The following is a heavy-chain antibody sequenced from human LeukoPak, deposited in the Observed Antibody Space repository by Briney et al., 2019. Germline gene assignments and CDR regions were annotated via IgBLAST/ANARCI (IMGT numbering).Heavy chain of an antibody. CDR2: TYYRSKWYN. CDR3: ARDGIAVAGTPMDV. Sequence: SQTLSLTRAISGDSVSGNSAAWNWIGQSPSRGLEWLGRTYYRSKWYNDYAVSVKSRITINPDTSKNQFSLQLNSVTPEGTAVYYCARDGIAVAGTPMDVWGKGTTVTVSS. V-gene: IGHV6-1*01. D-gene: IGHD6-19*01. CDR1: GDSVSGNSAA. J-gene: IGHJ6*03.